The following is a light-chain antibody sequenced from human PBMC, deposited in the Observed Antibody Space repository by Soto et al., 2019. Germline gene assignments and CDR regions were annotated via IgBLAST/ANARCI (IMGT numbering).Light chain of an antibody. CDR1: QSVTSSY. J-gene: IGKJ2*01. CDR2: GAS. Sequence: EIVLTQSPGALSLSPGERATLSCRASQSVTSSYLAWYQQKPGQAPRLLIYGASIRATGVPSRLSGSGSGTDFTLTITRLEPEDFAVYYCQQYGTSPLMYTFGQGTKLSIK. CDR3: QQYGTSPLMYT. V-gene: IGKV3-20*01.